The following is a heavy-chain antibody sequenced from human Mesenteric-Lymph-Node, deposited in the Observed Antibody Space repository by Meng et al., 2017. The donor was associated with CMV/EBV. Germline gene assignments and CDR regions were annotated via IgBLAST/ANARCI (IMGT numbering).Heavy chain of an antibody. V-gene: IGHV1-3*01. CDR3: ARNSSSRAIFDF. CDR1: GYTFSSYA. D-gene: IGHD3-22*01. Sequence: SCKASGYTFSSYAMHWVRQAPGQRLEWMGWINVGNGSTKYSQNFQGRVTITRDTSANTAYMELRNLRHDDTAVYYCARNSSSRAIFDFWGQGTLVTVSS. J-gene: IGHJ4*02. CDR2: INVGNGST.